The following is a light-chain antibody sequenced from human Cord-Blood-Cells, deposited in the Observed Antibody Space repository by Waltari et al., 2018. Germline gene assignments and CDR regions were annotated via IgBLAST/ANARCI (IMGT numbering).Light chain of an antibody. Sequence: QSALTQPASVSGSPGQSITISCTGTSSDVGGYNYVSWYQQHPGKAPKLMIYDVSKRPSXXXNRFXGSXXXNTAXLTISGXQAEDEADYYCSSYTSSSTLYXXGXGTXXTVX. V-gene: IGLV2-14*01. J-gene: IGLJ1*01. CDR3: SSYTSSSTLYX. CDR2: DVS. CDR1: SSDVGGYNY.